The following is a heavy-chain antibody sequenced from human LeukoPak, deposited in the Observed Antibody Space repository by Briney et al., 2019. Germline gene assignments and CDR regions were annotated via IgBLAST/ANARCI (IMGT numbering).Heavy chain of an antibody. CDR1: GYTFTGYY. Sequence: ASVKVSCKASGYTFTGYYMHWVRQAPGQGLEWMGWINPNSGGTNYAQKFQGRVTMTRDTSISTAYMELRRLRSDDTAVYYCARDLEVHGVRNYFDYWGQGTLVTVSS. CDR2: INPNSGGT. J-gene: IGHJ4*02. V-gene: IGHV1-2*02. D-gene: IGHD4-17*01. CDR3: ARDLEVHGVRNYFDY.